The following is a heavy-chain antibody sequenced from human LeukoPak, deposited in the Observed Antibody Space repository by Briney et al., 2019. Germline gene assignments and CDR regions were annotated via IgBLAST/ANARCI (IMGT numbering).Heavy chain of an antibody. V-gene: IGHV1-18*01. CDR1: GYTFTSYG. CDR3: AWAYYDFWSGYYKYYFDY. D-gene: IGHD3-3*01. Sequence: ASVKVSCKASGYTFTSYGISWVRQAPGQGLGWMGWISAYNGNTNYAQKLQGRVTMTTDTSTSTAYMELRSLRSEDTAVYYCAWAYYDFWSGYYKYYFDYWGQGTLVTVSS. CDR2: ISAYNGNT. J-gene: IGHJ4*02.